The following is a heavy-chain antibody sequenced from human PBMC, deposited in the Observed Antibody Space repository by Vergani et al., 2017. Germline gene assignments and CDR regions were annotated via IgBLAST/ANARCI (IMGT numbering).Heavy chain of an antibody. CDR3: AGEPGDFVVVGTFDY. CDR2: ISYDGSNK. Sequence: QVQLVESGGGVVQPGRSLRLSCAASGFTFSSYAMHWVRQAPGKGLEWVAVISYDGSNKYYADSVKGRFTISRDNSKSTLYLQMNSLRAEDTAVYYCAGEPGDFVVVGTFDYWGQGTLVTVSS. D-gene: IGHD2-15*01. V-gene: IGHV3-30-3*01. J-gene: IGHJ4*02. CDR1: GFTFSSYA.